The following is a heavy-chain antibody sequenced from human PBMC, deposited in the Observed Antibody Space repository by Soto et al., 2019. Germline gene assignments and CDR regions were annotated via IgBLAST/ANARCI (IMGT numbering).Heavy chain of an antibody. Sequence: GGSLRLSCAASGFTFSSYGMHWVRQAPGKGLEWVAVISYDGSNKYYADSVKGRFTISRDNSKNTLYLQMNSLRAEDTAVYYCAKDLGVLRYFDWSVDPSFAYWGQGTLVTVSS. CDR2: ISYDGSNK. J-gene: IGHJ4*02. CDR3: AKDLGVLRYFDWSVDPSFAY. V-gene: IGHV3-30*18. D-gene: IGHD3-9*01. CDR1: GFTFSSYG.